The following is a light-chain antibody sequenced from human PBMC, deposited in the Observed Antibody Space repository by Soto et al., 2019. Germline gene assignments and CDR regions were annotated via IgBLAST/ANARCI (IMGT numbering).Light chain of an antibody. CDR1: QSVSSSY. Sequence: EIVLAQSPGTVSLSPGERATLSCRASQSVSSSYLAWYQQKPGQAPRLLIYGASSRATGIPDRFSGSGSGTDFTLTISRLDPEDFAVYYCQQYGNSLWAFGQGTKVDIK. CDR2: GAS. V-gene: IGKV3-20*01. CDR3: QQYGNSLWA. J-gene: IGKJ1*01.